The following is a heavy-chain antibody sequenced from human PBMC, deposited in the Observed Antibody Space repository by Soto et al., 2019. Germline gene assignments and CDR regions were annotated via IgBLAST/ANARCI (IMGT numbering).Heavy chain of an antibody. J-gene: IGHJ5*02. Sequence: SETLSLTCAVYGVSFSDYYWSWIRQPPGKGLEWIGEINRSGSTNYTPSLKSRATISVDTSKNQSSLKLSSVTAADTAVYYCAGFFGYRYGRVDPWGQGTLVTVSS. D-gene: IGHD5-18*01. CDR2: INRSGST. CDR3: AGFFGYRYGRVDP. V-gene: IGHV4-34*01. CDR1: GVSFSDYY.